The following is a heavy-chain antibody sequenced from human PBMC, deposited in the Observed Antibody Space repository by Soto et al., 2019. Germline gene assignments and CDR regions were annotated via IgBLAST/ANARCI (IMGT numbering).Heavy chain of an antibody. D-gene: IGHD6-19*01. V-gene: IGHV3-30*18. Sequence: GSLRLSCAASGFTFSSYGMHWVRQAPSQGLEWVAVISYDGSNKYYADSVKGRFTISRDNSKNTLYLQMNSLRAEDTAVYYCAKDLVHVEQWLVRGYYYYGMDVWGQGTTVTVSS. CDR2: ISYDGSNK. CDR3: AKDLVHVEQWLVRGYYYYGMDV. CDR1: GFTFSSYG. J-gene: IGHJ6*02.